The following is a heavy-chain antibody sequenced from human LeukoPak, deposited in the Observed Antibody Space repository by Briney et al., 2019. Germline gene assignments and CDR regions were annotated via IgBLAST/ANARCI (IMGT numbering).Heavy chain of an antibody. J-gene: IGHJ4*02. CDR2: IKQDGSEK. CDR1: GFTFSSYS. CDR3: ARSPPSSSWYGDY. D-gene: IGHD6-13*01. V-gene: IGHV3-7*01. Sequence: GGSLRLSCAASGFTFSSYSMSWVRQAPGKGLEWVANIKQDGSEKYYVDSVKGRFTISRDNAKNSLYLQMNSLRAEDTAVYYCARSPPSSSWYGDYWGQGTLVTVSS.